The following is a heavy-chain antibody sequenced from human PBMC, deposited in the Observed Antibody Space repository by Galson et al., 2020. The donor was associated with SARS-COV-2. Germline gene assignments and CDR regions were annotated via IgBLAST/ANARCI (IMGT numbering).Heavy chain of an antibody. CDR2: INTNTGNP. Sequence: ASVKVSCKASGYTFTSYAMNWVRQAPGQGLEWMGWINTNTGNPTYAQGFTGRFVFSLDTSVSTAYLQISSLKAEDTAVYYCARGLPYYDILTGYWPYDAFDIWGQGTMVTVSS. V-gene: IGHV7-4-1*02. CDR1: GYTFTSYA. J-gene: IGHJ3*02. CDR3: ARGLPYYDILTGYWPYDAFDI. D-gene: IGHD3-9*01.